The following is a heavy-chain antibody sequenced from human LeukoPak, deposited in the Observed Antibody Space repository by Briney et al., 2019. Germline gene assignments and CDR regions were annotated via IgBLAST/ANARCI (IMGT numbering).Heavy chain of an antibody. CDR1: GFTFGDYA. D-gene: IGHD4-23*01. CDR3: AKAIATVVTPGDY. V-gene: IGHV3-23*01. CDR2: ISGSGGST. Sequence: PGGSLRLSCTASGFTFGDYAMSWVRQAPGKGLEWVSAISGSGGSTYYADSVKGRFTISRDNSKNTLYLQMNSLRAEDTAVYYCAKAIATVVTPGDYWGQGTLVTVSS. J-gene: IGHJ4*02.